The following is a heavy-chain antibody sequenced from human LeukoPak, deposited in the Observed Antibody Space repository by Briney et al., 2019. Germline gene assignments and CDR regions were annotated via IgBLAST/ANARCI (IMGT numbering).Heavy chain of an antibody. J-gene: IGHJ4*02. CDR3: AKRLAGAKGDDY. D-gene: IGHD1-26*01. CDR2: ISGSGGST. Sequence: GGSLRLSCAASGFTLSSYAMSWVRPAPGKGLAWVCAISGSGGSTYYADSVKGRFTISRDNSKNTLYLQMNSLRAEDTAVYYCAKRLAGAKGDDYWGQGTLVTVSS. CDR1: GFTLSSYA. V-gene: IGHV3-23*01.